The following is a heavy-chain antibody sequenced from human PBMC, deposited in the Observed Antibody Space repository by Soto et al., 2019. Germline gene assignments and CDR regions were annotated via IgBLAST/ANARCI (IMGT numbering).Heavy chain of an antibody. D-gene: IGHD2-15*01. CDR1: GDSVSSNTAA. CDR3: ARAECRRGGAKTTYDMDV. Sequence: SQTLSLTCAISGDSVSSNTAAWNWIRQSPSRGLVWLGRTYYRSKWYNDYAVSVKSRITINPDASKNQFSLQLNSVTAEDTAVYYCARAECRRGGAKTTYDMDVWGQGTTVTVSS. CDR2: TYYRSKWYN. J-gene: IGHJ6*02. V-gene: IGHV6-1*01.